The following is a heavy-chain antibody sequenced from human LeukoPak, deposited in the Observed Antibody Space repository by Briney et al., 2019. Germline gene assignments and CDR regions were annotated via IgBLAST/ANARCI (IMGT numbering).Heavy chain of an antibody. V-gene: IGHV3-74*01. CDR2: INSDGSST. CDR1: GFTFSSYW. J-gene: IGHJ5*02. D-gene: IGHD3-3*01. Sequence: GGSLRLSCAASGFTFSSYWMHWVRQAPGKGLVWVSRINSDGSSTSYADSVKGRFTISRDNAKNSLYLQMNSLRAEDTAVYYCAREAADDFWSGYYTTGNWFDPWGQGTLVTVSS. CDR3: AREAADDFWSGYYTTGNWFDP.